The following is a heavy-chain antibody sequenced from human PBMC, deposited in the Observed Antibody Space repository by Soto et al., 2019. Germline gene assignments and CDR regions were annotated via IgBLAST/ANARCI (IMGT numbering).Heavy chain of an antibody. CDR1: GGSFSGYY. CDR3: AREKITGLFDY. D-gene: IGHD1-20*01. CDR2: INHSGST. Sequence: QVQLQQWGAGLLKPSETLSLTCAVYGGSFSGYYWTWIRQPPGTGLEWIGEINHSGSTNYNPSLKSRVTISVDTSKNQSSLKVTSVTAEDTAVYYCAREKITGLFDYWGQGTLVTVSS. V-gene: IGHV4-34*01. J-gene: IGHJ4*02.